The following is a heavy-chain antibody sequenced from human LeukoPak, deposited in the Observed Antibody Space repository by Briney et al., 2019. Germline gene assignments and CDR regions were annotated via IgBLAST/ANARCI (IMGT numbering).Heavy chain of an antibody. V-gene: IGHV3-43D*03. J-gene: IGHJ4*02. CDR1: GFTFDDYA. D-gene: IGHD5-18*01. CDR2: ISWDGGST. CDR3: ARGSYGDD. Sequence: PGGSLRLSCAASGFTFDDYAMHWVRQAPGKGLEWVSLISWDGGSTYYADSVKGRFTISRDNSKNTLYLQLNSLRAEDTAVYYCARGSYGDDWGQGTLVTVSS.